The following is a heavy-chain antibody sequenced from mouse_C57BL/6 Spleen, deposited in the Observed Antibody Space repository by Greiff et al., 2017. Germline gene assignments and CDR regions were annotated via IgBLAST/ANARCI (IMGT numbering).Heavy chain of an antibody. D-gene: IGHD2-5*01. CDR3: VKTSYYSNYVAMDY. J-gene: IGHJ4*01. V-gene: IGHV10-1*01. Sequence: EVMLVESGGGLVQPKGSLKLSCAASGFSFNTYAMNWVRQAPGKGLEWVARIRSKSNNYATYYADSVKDRFTISRDDSESMLYLQMNNLKTEDTAMYYCVKTSYYSNYVAMDYWGQGTSVTVSS. CDR2: IRSKSNNYAT. CDR1: GFSFNTYA.